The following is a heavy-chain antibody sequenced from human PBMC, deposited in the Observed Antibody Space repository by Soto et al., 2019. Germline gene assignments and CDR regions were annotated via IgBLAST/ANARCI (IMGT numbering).Heavy chain of an antibody. CDR1: GFTFSSYA. Sequence: QVQLVESGGGVVQPGRSPRLSCAASGFTFSSYAMHWVRQAPGKGLEWVAVISYDGSNKYYADSVKGRFTISRDNSKXTXXLQXXSLXAEDTAVYYCARQVGDWGQGTLVTVSS. CDR2: ISYDGSNK. CDR3: ARQVGD. J-gene: IGHJ1*01. D-gene: IGHD3-10*01. V-gene: IGHV3-30-3*01.